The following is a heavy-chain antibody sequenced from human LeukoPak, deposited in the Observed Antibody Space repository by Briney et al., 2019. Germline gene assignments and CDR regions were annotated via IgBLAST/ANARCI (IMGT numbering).Heavy chain of an antibody. CDR2: INAGNGNT. CDR1: GYTFTSYA. V-gene: IGHV1-3*01. D-gene: IGHD2-15*01. J-gene: IGHJ4*02. CDR3: ARDLNEWFYEYCSGGSCSHPNY. Sequence: ASVKVSCKASGYTFTSYAMHWVRQAPGQRLEWMGWINAGNGNTKYSQKFQGRVTITRDTSASTAYMELSSLRSEDTAVYYCARDLNEWFYEYCSGGSCSHPNYWGQGTLVTVSS.